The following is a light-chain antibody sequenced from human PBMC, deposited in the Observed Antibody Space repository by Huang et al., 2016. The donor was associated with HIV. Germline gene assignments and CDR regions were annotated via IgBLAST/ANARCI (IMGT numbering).Light chain of an antibody. CDR3: HHRSGWPRT. V-gene: IGKV3-11*01. CDR2: DAS. CDR1: QSLNNL. Sequence: EIVLTQSPATLSLSPGERATLSCRASQSLNNLLAWYQQKPGQAPKLLVYDASNRATGIPARFSGGVSATDFTLTISSLEPEDSAVYYCHHRSGWPRTFGQGTKLEIK. J-gene: IGKJ2*01.